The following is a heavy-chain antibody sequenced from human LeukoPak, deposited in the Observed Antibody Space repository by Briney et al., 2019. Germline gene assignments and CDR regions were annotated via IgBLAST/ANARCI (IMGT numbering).Heavy chain of an antibody. CDR1: GFTFTNSW. J-gene: IGHJ4*02. V-gene: IGHV3-7*01. CDR2: IKHDGSVK. CDR3: ATDVDAD. Sequence: GGSLRLSCAASGFTFTNSWMSWVRQAPGKGLEWLANIKHDGSVKNYVDSVKGRFTISRDNAKNSLYLQMNSLRAEDTAVYYCATDVDADWGQGTLVTVSS.